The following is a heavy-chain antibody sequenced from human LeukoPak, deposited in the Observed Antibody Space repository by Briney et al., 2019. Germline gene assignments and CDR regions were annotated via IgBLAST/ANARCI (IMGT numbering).Heavy chain of an antibody. CDR1: GGSFSGYY. Sequence: SETLSLTCAVYGGSFSGYYWSWIRLPPGKGLEWIGEINHSGSTNYNPSLKSRVTISVDTSKNQFSLKLSSVTAADTAVYYCARRGGAYYFDYWGQGTLVTVSS. D-gene: IGHD4-23*01. V-gene: IGHV4-34*01. J-gene: IGHJ4*02. CDR3: ARRGGAYYFDY. CDR2: INHSGST.